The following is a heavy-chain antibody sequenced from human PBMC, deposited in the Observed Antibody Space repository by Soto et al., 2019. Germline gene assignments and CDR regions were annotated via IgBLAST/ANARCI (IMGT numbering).Heavy chain of an antibody. CDR1: GFTFSSYS. V-gene: IGHV3-21*01. CDR3: ARLGGYCSGGSCPYGMDV. D-gene: IGHD2-15*01. J-gene: IGHJ6*02. Sequence: SXGSLRLSCAASGFTFSSYSMNWVRQAAGKGLEWVSSISSSSSYIYYADSVKGRFTISRDNAKNSLYLQMNSLRAEDTAVYYCARLGGYCSGGSCPYGMDVWGQGTTVTVSS. CDR2: ISSSSSYI.